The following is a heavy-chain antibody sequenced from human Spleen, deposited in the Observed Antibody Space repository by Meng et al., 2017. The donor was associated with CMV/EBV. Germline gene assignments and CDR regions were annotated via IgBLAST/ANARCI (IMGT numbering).Heavy chain of an antibody. CDR1: GGSISSGSYY. J-gene: IGHJ4*02. CDR2: IYTSGST. V-gene: IGHV4-61*02. CDR3: AALRYSSSWSPGMNIDY. D-gene: IGHD6-13*01. Sequence: QVQLQEAGPGLVKPSQTLSLTCTVSGGSISSGSYYWSWIRQPAGKGLEWIGRIYTSGSTNYNPSLKSRVTMSVDTSKNQFSLKLSSVTAADTAVYYCAALRYSSSWSPGMNIDYWGQGTLVTVSS.